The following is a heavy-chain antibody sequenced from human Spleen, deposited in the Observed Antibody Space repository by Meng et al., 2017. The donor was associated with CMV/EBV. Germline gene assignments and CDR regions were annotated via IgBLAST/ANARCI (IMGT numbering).Heavy chain of an antibody. CDR3: ARYGVVAAMDY. CDR1: GLPFCIYS. CDR2: IKPDGGRI. J-gene: IGHJ4*02. Sequence: LSCACSGLPFCIYSLTWVRQAAGEGMEWLANIKPDGGRIHYVDSVKGRFTISRDNAKNSLYLQLNSLRGKDAAMYYCARYGVVAAMDYWGQGTLVTVSS. V-gene: IGHV3-7*01. D-gene: IGHD1-26*01.